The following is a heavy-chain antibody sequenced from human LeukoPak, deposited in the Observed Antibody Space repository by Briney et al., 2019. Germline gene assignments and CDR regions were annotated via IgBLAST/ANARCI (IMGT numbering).Heavy chain of an antibody. Sequence: PGGSLRLSCAASGFSFSSYWMSWVRQAPGKGLEWVPNIKEDGSEKNYVDSVKGRFTISRDNAKNSLYLQMNSLRAEDTAVYYCARKDSSPRTFDYWGQGTLVTVSS. CDR3: ARKDSSPRTFDY. V-gene: IGHV3-7*01. CDR2: IKEDGSEK. D-gene: IGHD3-22*01. CDR1: GFSFSSYW. J-gene: IGHJ4*02.